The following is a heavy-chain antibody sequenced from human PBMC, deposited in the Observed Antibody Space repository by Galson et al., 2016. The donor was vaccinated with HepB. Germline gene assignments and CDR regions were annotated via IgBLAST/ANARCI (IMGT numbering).Heavy chain of an antibody. V-gene: IGHV3-48*01. Sequence: LRLSCAACEFSFSSHSMNWVRQAPGKGLEWISYIDRSSDTIYYADSVKGRFTVSRDNAKNSLYLQMNSLRVEDTAVYYCAREYGQRVNFDCWGQGTLVTVSS. J-gene: IGHJ4*02. CDR2: IDRSSDTI. CDR1: EFSFSSHS. D-gene: IGHD3-10*01. CDR3: AREYGQRVNFDC.